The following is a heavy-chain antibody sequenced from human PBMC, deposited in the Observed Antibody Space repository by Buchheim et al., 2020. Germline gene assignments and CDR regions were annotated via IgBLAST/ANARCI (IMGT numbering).Heavy chain of an antibody. Sequence: QVQLQQWGAGLLKPSETLSLTCAVYGGSFSGYYWSWIRQPPGKGLEWIGYIYYSGSTYYNPSLKSRVTISVDTSKNQFSLKLSSVTAADTAVYYCAREVRGVIIRWFDPWGQGTL. CDR1: GGSFSGYY. CDR2: IYYSGST. V-gene: IGHV4-34*01. CDR3: AREVRGVIIRWFDP. J-gene: IGHJ5*02. D-gene: IGHD3-10*01.